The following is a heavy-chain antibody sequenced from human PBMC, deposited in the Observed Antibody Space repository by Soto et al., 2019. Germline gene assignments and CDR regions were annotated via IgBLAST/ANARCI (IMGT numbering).Heavy chain of an antibody. V-gene: IGHV1-69*12. CDR3: ARSITVTVSYYYGMDV. CDR2: IIPIFATA. J-gene: IGHJ6*02. Sequence: QVQLMQSGDEVKKPGSSVRVSCKTSGGTFSSYAISWVRQAPGQGLEWMGGIIPIFATADYAQKFQGRATITADESKSTAYMELSSLRSEDTAVYYCARSITVTVSYYYGMDVWGQGTTVTVSS. CDR1: GGTFSSYA. D-gene: IGHD1-20*01.